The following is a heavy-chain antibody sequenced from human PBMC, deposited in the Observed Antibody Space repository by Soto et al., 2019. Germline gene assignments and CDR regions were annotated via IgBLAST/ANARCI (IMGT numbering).Heavy chain of an antibody. D-gene: IGHD6-6*01. J-gene: IGHJ6*02. CDR1: GGTFSSYA. V-gene: IGHV1-69*13. CDR2: TIPIFGTA. CDR3: ASGAARTYYYYYGMDV. Sequence: SVKVSCKASGGTFSSYAISWVRQAPGQGLEWMGGTIPIFGTANYAQKFQGRVTITADESTSTAYMELSSLRSEDTAVYYCASGAARTYYYYYGMDVWGQGTTVTVSS.